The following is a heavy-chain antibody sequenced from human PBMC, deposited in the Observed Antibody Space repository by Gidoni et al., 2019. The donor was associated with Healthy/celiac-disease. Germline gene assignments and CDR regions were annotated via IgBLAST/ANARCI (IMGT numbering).Heavy chain of an antibody. D-gene: IGHD6-6*01. Sequence: EVQLLESGGGLVQPGGSLRLSCAAAGFTFSSDAMSWVRQAPGTGLEWVSAISGSGGSTDYADSVKGRFTISRDNSKNTLYLQMNSLRAEDTAVYYCAKGVAARRDYYYYYYMDVWGKGTTVTVSS. CDR3: AKGVAARRDYYYYYYMDV. CDR1: GFTFSSDA. CDR2: ISGSGGST. V-gene: IGHV3-23*01. J-gene: IGHJ6*03.